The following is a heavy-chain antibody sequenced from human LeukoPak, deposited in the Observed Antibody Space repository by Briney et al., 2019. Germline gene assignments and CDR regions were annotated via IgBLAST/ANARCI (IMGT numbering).Heavy chain of an antibody. CDR3: ATWGGAMDV. V-gene: IGHV3-7*01. Sequence: GGSLRLSCAASGFTFSSYWMSWVRQAPGKGLEWVANIKPDGSEKFYVDSVKGRFTISRDNAKNSLYLQMNSLRAEDTAVYYCATWGGAMDVWGQGTTVTVPS. D-gene: IGHD3-10*01. CDR1: GFTFSSYW. CDR2: IKPDGSEK. J-gene: IGHJ6*02.